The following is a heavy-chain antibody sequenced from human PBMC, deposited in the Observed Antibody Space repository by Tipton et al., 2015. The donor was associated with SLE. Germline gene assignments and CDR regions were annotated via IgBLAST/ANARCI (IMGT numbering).Heavy chain of an antibody. J-gene: IGHJ4*02. CDR3: ATRGSSSWYFCDY. CDR1: GGSINIGHYY. Sequence: TLSLTCSVSGGSINIGHYYWSWIRQPAGKGLEWIGPIYTSGSANYNPPLKSRVTISLDTSKNQFSLKLSSVTAADTAVYYCATRGSSSWYFCDYWGQGTLVTVSS. V-gene: IGHV4-61*02. D-gene: IGHD6-13*01. CDR2: IYTSGSA.